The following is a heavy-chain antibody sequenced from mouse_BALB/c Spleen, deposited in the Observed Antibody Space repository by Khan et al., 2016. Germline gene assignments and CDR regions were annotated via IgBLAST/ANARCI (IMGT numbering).Heavy chain of an antibody. J-gene: IGHJ1*01. CDR1: GFNIKDTY. V-gene: IGHV14-3*02. Sequence: VQLQQSGAELVKPGASVKLSCTASGFNIKDTYMHWVKQRPEQGLEWIGKIDPVNGNTNYDPKFQGKATIIADTSSNTAYLQLSSRTSEDTAVYYCASRTLTTRYFDVWCAGTTVTVSS. CDR2: IDPVNGNT. CDR3: ASRTLTTRYFDV.